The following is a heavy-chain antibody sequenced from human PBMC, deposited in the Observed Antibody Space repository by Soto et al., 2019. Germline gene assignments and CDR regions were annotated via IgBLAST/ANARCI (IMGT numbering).Heavy chain of an antibody. CDR3: TVAVHYGDFSVGH. J-gene: IGHJ4*02. D-gene: IGHD4-17*01. Sequence: QVQLVESGGGVVQPGRSLRLSCAASGFTFCGYGMHWVRQAPGKGLEWLAVVSYDGSNKYYADSVKGRFTISRDNSKNTLYLQLSSLTTEDTAVYYCTVAVHYGDFSVGHWGPGTLVTVSS. CDR1: GFTFCGYG. V-gene: IGHV3-30*03. CDR2: VSYDGSNK.